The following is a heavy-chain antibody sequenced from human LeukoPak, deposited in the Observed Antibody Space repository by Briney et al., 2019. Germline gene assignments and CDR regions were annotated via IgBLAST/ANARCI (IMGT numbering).Heavy chain of an antibody. Sequence: PGRSLRLSCAASGFTFSSYAMHWVRQAPGKGLEWVAVISYDGSNKYYADSVKGRFTISRDNSKNTLYLQMNSLRAEDTAVYYCARSYYYDSSGSGFDYWGQGTLVTVSS. CDR2: ISYDGSNK. CDR1: GFTFSSYA. J-gene: IGHJ4*02. D-gene: IGHD3-22*01. V-gene: IGHV3-30-3*01. CDR3: ARSYYYDSSGSGFDY.